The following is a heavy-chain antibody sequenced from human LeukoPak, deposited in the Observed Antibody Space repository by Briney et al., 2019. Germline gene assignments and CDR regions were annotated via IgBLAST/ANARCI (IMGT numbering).Heavy chain of an antibody. J-gene: IGHJ3*02. CDR1: GGTFSSYA. D-gene: IGHD3-22*01. V-gene: IGHV1-69*05. CDR2: IIPIFGTA. CDR3: ARDRHPHYYDSSGYTNAFDI. Sequence: ASVKVSCKASGGTFSSYAISWVRQAPGQGLEWMGRIIPIFGTANYAQKFQGRVTITTDECTSTAYMELSSLRSEDTAVYYCARDRHPHYYDSSGYTNAFDIWGQGTMVTVSS.